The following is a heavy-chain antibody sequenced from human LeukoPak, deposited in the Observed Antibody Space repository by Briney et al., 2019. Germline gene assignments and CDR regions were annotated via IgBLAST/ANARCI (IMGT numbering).Heavy chain of an antibody. Sequence: GGSLRLSCAASGFTFDDYGMGWVRQAPGKGLEWVSGINWNGGSTSYADSVKGRFTISRDDAKNSLYLQMNSLRAEDTAVYFCARASTTVPNLLDNWGQGTLVTVSS. CDR3: ARASTTVPNLLDN. CDR2: INWNGGST. D-gene: IGHD4-17*01. J-gene: IGHJ4*02. CDR1: GFTFDDYG. V-gene: IGHV3-20*04.